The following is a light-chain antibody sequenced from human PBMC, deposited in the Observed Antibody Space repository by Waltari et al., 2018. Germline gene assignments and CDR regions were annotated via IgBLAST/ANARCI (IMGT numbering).Light chain of an antibody. CDR3: AAWDDSLNGWV. CDR2: SNN. Sequence: QSVLTQPPSASGTPGQRVTISCSGSSSNIGRNTVNLYQQRPGTAPKLLIYSNNQRPSGVPDRFSGSKSGTSAALAISGLQSEDEADYYCAAWDDSLNGWVFGGGTKLTVL. CDR1: SSNIGRNT. V-gene: IGLV1-44*01. J-gene: IGLJ3*02.